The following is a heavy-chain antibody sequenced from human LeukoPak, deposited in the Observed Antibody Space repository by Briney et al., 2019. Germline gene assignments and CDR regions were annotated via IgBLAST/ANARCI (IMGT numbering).Heavy chain of an antibody. CDR2: IYYSGST. D-gene: IGHD4-23*01. V-gene: IGHV4-59*01. CDR1: GGSISSYY. Sequence: SETLSLTCTVSGGSISSYYWSWIRQPPGKGLEWIGYIYYSGSTNYNPSLKSRVTISVDTSKNQFSLKLSSVTAADTAVYYCARETMVVTPLTIYYYYYMDVWGKGTTVTVSS. CDR3: ARETMVVTPLTIYYYYYMDV. J-gene: IGHJ6*03.